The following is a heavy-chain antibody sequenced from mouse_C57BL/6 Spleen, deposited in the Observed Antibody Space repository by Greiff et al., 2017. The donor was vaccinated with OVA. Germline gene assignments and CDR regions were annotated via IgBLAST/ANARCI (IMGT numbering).Heavy chain of an antibody. V-gene: IGHV1-7*01. CDR2: INPSSGYT. CDR1: GYTFTSYW. CDR3: ARQGYFDY. J-gene: IGHJ2*01. Sequence: VHLVESGAELAKPGASVKLSCKASGYTFTSYWMHWVKQRPGQGLEWIGNINPSSGYTKYNQKFKDQATLTADKSSSTAYMQLSSLTYEDSAVYYCARQGYFDYWGQGTTLTVSS.